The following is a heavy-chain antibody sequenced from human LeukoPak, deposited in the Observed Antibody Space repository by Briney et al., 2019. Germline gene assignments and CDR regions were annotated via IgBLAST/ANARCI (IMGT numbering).Heavy chain of an antibody. CDR1: GGSISSYY. CDR3: AREGLLCGGDCYRDAFDI. J-gene: IGHJ3*02. V-gene: IGHV4-59*01. Sequence: SETLSLTCTVSGGSISSYYWSWIRQPPGKGLKWIGYMYYSGITSYNPSLKSRATISVDTSKNQFSLQLSSVTAADTAVYYCAREGLLCGGDCYRDAFDIWGQGTMVTVSS. CDR2: MYYSGIT. D-gene: IGHD2-21*02.